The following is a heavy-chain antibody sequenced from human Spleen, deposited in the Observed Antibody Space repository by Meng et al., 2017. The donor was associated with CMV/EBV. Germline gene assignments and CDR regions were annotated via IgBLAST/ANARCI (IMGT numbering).Heavy chain of an antibody. CDR1: GFTFNSHE. CDR3: ARLFSSSSFDS. D-gene: IGHD6-6*01. J-gene: IGHJ4*02. V-gene: IGHV3-48*03. CDR2: ISRFGNST. Sequence: GGSLRLSCEASGFTFNSHEMNWVRQAPGKGLEWISFISRFGNSTFYADSVKGRFTVTRDNARNSLYLQVNSLRAEDTAVYYCARLFSSSSFDSWGQGTLVTVSS.